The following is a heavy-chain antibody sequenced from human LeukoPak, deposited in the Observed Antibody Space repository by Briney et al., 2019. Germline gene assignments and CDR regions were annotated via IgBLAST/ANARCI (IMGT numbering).Heavy chain of an antibody. Sequence: GASVKVSCKASGYTFTSYYMHWVRQAPGQGLEWMGWISAYNGNTNYAQKLQGRVTMTTDTSTSTAYMELRSLRSDDTAVYYCARVDTAYYYYYYMDVWGKGTTVTVSS. CDR2: ISAYNGNT. J-gene: IGHJ6*03. CDR3: ARVDTAYYYYYYMDV. D-gene: IGHD5-18*01. CDR1: GYTFTSYY. V-gene: IGHV1-18*04.